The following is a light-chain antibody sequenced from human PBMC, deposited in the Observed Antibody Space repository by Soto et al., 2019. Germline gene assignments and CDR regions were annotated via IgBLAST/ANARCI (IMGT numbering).Light chain of an antibody. V-gene: IGLV1-40*01. CDR2: GNS. Sequence: QSALTQPPSVSGAPGQRVTISCTGSGSNIGAGYDVHWYQQLPGTAPKLLIYGNSNRPSGVPDRFSGSKSGTSASLAITGLQVEDEADYYCQSYDSSLSGWRVFGGGTKLTVL. CDR3: QSYDSSLSGWRV. J-gene: IGLJ2*01. CDR1: GSNIGAGYD.